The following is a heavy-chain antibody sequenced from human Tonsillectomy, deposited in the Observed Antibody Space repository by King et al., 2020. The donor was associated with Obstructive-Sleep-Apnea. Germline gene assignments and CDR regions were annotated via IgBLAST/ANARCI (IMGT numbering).Heavy chain of an antibody. V-gene: IGHV4-59*01. CDR2: ISYSGST. CDR1: GGSINSYY. J-gene: IGHJ4*02. Sequence: VQLQESGPGLVKPSETLSLTCTVSGGSINSYYWSWIRQTPGKGLEWIGYISYSGSTNYNPSLKSRVTISVDTSKNQFSLKLSSVTAADTAVYYCARDRVGGDGYNRFDYWGQGTLVTVSS. CDR3: ARDRVGGDGYNRFDY. D-gene: IGHD5-24*01.